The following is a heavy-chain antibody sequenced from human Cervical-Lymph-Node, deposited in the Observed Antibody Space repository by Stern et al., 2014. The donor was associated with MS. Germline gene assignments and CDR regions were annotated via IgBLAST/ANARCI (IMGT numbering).Heavy chain of an antibody. V-gene: IGHV3-30*04. CDR1: GFVFRRYA. CDR2: ISYDGRDK. D-gene: IGHD1-26*01. J-gene: IGHJ4*02. Sequence: QVQLVESGGGVVQPGRSLRLSCAASGFVFRRYALHWVRQAPGKGLEWVALISYDGRDKHYTDSVKGRFTVSRDNSNNTVDLEMNSLRLEDTAVYYCAKGGSGSYLDWGQGSLVTVSS. CDR3: AKGGSGSYLD.